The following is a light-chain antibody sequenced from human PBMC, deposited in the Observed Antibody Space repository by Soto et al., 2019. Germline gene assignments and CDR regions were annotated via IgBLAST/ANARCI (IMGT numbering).Light chain of an antibody. Sequence: IQMTQSPSSVSASVGDRVNLTWWASQDISSWVAWYQQKPGKAPKLLISAASSLESGVPRRFSGSGSGTDFTLIISSLQPEDFATYFCQQGDSFPFTFGGGTKVDIK. CDR1: QDISSW. CDR3: QQGDSFPFT. CDR2: AAS. V-gene: IGKV1-12*01. J-gene: IGKJ4*01.